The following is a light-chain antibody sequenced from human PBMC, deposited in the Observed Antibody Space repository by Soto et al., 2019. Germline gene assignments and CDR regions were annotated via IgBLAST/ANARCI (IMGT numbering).Light chain of an antibody. CDR3: QQYGSSPWT. Sequence: EIVLTQSPGTLSLSPGERATLSCRASQSVSSSYLAWYQQKPGQAPRLLIYGESSRATGIPDRFSGSGSGTDFPLTISRLEPEDFAVYYCQQYGSSPWTFGQGTTVEIK. J-gene: IGKJ1*01. V-gene: IGKV3-20*01. CDR1: QSVSSSY. CDR2: GES.